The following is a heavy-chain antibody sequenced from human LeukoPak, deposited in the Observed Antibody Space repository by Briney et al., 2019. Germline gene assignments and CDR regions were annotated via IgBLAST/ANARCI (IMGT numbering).Heavy chain of an antibody. V-gene: IGHV3-7*05. J-gene: IGHJ1*01. CDR1: GFTFSSYW. CDR3: VGGTGWRLDS. Sequence: GSLRLSCEASGFTFSSYWMSWVRQAPGKGLEWVAIIKQDGSEEVYVDSVKGRFIISRDNAKNSLYLQMNSLRVEDTAVYYCVGGTGWRLDSWGQGTLVTVSS. D-gene: IGHD6-19*01. CDR2: IKQDGSEE.